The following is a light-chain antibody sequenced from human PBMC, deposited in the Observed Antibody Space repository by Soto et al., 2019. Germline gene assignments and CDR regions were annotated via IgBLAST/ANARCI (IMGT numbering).Light chain of an antibody. J-gene: IGKJ4*01. V-gene: IGKV3-15*01. Sequence: EIVMTQSPATLSVSPGERATLSCTASQSISTNLAWYQQKPGQPPRLLIYGASTRATGIPARFSGSGSGTEFTLTISSLQSEDFAVYYCQQYNDWPPLTFGGGTKVEIK. CDR1: QSISTN. CDR3: QQYNDWPPLT. CDR2: GAS.